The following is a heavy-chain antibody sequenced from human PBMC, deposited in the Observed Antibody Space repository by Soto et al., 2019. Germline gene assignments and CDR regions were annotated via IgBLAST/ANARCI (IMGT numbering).Heavy chain of an antibody. D-gene: IGHD1-26*01. CDR3: ARRRIVVTTNFDY. V-gene: IGHV4-39*01. Sequence: QLQLRESGPGLVKPSETLSLTCNVSGGSISSSSYYWGWIRQPPGKGLEWIGHIFHTGSTYYNPSLKSRVTIPVDTSKNQFSLKLSSVTATDTAVYYCARRRIVVTTNFDYWGQGTLVTVSS. CDR2: IFHTGST. J-gene: IGHJ4*02. CDR1: GGSISSSSYY.